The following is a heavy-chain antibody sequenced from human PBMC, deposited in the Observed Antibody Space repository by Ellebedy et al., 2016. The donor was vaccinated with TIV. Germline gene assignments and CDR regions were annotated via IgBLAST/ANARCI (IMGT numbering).Heavy chain of an antibody. J-gene: IGHJ2*01. V-gene: IGHV4-4*02. CDR3: VRDPSPDPSRSFDL. CDR1: GVSISSNNW. CDR2: IFQTGST. Sequence: MPSETLSLTCAISGVSISSNNWWSWVRQSPGKGLEWIGEIFQTGSTKYNPSLESRVTISLDKSENQVSLRLSSVTAADTAVYYCVRDPSPDPSRSFDLWGRGTRVTVSS.